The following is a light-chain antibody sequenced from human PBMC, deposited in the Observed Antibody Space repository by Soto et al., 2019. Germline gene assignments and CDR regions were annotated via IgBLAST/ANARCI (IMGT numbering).Light chain of an antibody. Sequence: QSVLTQPASLSGFPGQSVTISCTRTSSDVGSFNFVSWYQQHPGKAPKVVIYEVTKRPSGVSNRFSGSKSGNTASLTIYGLQADDEADYYCCSDAGSSTYVFGTGTKVTVL. CDR1: SSDVGSFNF. J-gene: IGLJ1*01. CDR3: CSDAGSSTYV. CDR2: EVT. V-gene: IGLV2-23*02.